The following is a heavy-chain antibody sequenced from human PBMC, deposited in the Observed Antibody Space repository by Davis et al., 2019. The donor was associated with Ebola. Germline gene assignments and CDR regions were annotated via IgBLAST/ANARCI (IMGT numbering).Heavy chain of an antibody. V-gene: IGHV4-4*02. D-gene: IGHD3-10*02. Sequence: MPSETLSLTCAVSGGSISSSNWWSWVRQPPGKGLEWIGEIYHSGSTNYNPSLKSRVTISVDKSKNQFSLKLSSVTAADTAVYYCASMLGLEYYFDYWGQGTLVTVSS. CDR1: GGSISSSNW. J-gene: IGHJ4*02. CDR3: ASMLGLEYYFDY. CDR2: IYHSGST.